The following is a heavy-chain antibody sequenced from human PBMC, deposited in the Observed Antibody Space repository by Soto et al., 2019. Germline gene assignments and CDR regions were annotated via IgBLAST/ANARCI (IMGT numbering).Heavy chain of an antibody. D-gene: IGHD3-16*02. CDR3: SRALTRLHLGELSPDAFEI. Sequence: PSETLSLTCTVSGGSISSGGYYWSWIRQHPGKGLEWIGYIYYSGSTYYNPSLKSRVTISVDTSKNQFSLKLSSVTAADTAVYYCSRALTRLHLGELSPDAFEIWGQGTMVTVSS. V-gene: IGHV4-31*03. CDR2: IYYSGST. J-gene: IGHJ3*02. CDR1: GGSISSGGYY.